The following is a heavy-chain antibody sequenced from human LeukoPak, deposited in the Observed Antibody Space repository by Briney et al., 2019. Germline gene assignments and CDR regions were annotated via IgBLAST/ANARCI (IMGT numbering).Heavy chain of an antibody. J-gene: IGHJ4*02. D-gene: IGHD3-10*01. CDR1: GFTFSSNA. CDR2: ITANGGRT. Sequence: GGSLRLSCAAPGFTFSSNAISWVRQAPGKGLEWVSVITANGGRTYYADSVKGRFTISRDNSKNTLSLQMNSLRAEDTAVYYCAKDAVAPGSGGDYFDYWGQGTLVTVSS. CDR3: AKDAVAPGSGGDYFDY. V-gene: IGHV3-23*01.